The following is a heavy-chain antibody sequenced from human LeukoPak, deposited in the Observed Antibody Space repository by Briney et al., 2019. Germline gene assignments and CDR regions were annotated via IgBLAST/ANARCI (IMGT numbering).Heavy chain of an antibody. CDR3: ARTRCSGGSCYSYYFDY. CDR2: INRDGSEK. CDR1: GFTFSNYW. Sequence: GGSLRLSCAASGFTFSNYWMTWVRQAPGKGLEWVANINRDGSEKYYVDSVKGRFTISRDNAKNSLYLQMNSLRAEDTAVYYCARTRCSGGSCYSYYFDYWGQGTLVTVSS. J-gene: IGHJ4*02. D-gene: IGHD2-15*01. V-gene: IGHV3-7*01.